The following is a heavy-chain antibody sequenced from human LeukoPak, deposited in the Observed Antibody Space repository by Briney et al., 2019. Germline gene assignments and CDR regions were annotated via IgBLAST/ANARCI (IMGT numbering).Heavy chain of an antibody. CDR3: ARGRYGWLPFDF. CDR1: GGSMNNYY. CDR2: IYYSGST. V-gene: IGHV4-59*01. J-gene: IGHJ4*02. Sequence: PSETLSLTCTVSGGSMNNYYWNWIRRSPGKGLEWIGYIYYSGSTNYNPSLKSRVTISVDTSKNQFTLKLSSVTAADTAVYFCARGRYGWLPFDFWGQGTLVTVSS. D-gene: IGHD3-16*01.